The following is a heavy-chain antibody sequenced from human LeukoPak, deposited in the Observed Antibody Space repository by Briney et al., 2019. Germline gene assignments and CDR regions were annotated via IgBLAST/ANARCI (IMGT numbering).Heavy chain of an antibody. CDR1: GGTFSSYA. J-gene: IGHJ4*02. CDR3: ARDGDPTVGPLEMATH. Sequence: ASVKVSCKASGGTFSSYAISWVRQAPGQGLEWMGGIIPIFGTANYAQKFQGRVTITADESTSTAYMELSSLRSEDTAVYYCARDGDPTVGPLEMATHWGQGTLVTVSS. D-gene: IGHD5-24*01. V-gene: IGHV1-69*13. CDR2: IIPIFGTA.